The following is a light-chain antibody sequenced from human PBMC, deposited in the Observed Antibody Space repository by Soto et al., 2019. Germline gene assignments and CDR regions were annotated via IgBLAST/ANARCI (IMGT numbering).Light chain of an antibody. Sequence: IELTQSPSTLSSSVGDRVTITCRASQSISDWLAWYQQKPGKAPNRLIYDASSLESGVPSRFSGRGSGTEFTLTISSLQPDDFATYYCQQYNSYSFGQGTRLEIK. V-gene: IGKV1-5*01. CDR3: QQYNSYS. CDR2: DAS. J-gene: IGKJ5*01. CDR1: QSISDW.